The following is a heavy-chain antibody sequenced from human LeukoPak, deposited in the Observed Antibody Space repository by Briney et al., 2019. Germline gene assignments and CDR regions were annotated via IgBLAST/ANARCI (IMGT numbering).Heavy chain of an antibody. CDR1: GFTFXSYW. CDR3: ARVELYYDFWSGYLYPDY. Sequence: SLRLSXAXXGFTFXSYWMHWVRQAPGKGLVWVSRINSDGSSTSYADSVKGRFTISRDNAKNTLYLQMNSLRAEDTAVYYCARVELYYDFWSGYLYPDYWGQGTLVTVSS. CDR2: INSDGSST. J-gene: IGHJ4*02. D-gene: IGHD3-3*01. V-gene: IGHV3-74*01.